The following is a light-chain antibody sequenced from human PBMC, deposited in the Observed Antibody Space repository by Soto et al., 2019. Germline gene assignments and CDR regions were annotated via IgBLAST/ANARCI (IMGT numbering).Light chain of an antibody. Sequence: SYELTQPPSVSVAPGQTARMTCGGNDIGGKSVHWYQQKPGQAPVLVVYDDNARSSGIPERFSGSNSGNTATLTISRVEAGDEADFYCQVWDSGSDHWVFGGGTKLTVL. J-gene: IGLJ3*02. CDR2: DDN. V-gene: IGLV3-21*02. CDR3: QVWDSGSDHWV. CDR1: DIGGKS.